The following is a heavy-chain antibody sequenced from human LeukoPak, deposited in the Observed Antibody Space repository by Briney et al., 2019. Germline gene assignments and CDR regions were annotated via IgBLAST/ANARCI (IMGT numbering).Heavy chain of an antibody. CDR3: ARDSGYPAFSFDY. Sequence: SETLSLTCTVSGGSISSSSYYWGWIRQPPGKGLEWIGSIYYSGSTNYNPSLKSRVTISVDTSKNQFSLKLSSVTAADTAVYYCARDSGYPAFSFDYWGQGTLVTVSS. V-gene: IGHV4-39*07. CDR2: IYYSGST. J-gene: IGHJ4*02. D-gene: IGHD5-12*01. CDR1: GGSISSSSYY.